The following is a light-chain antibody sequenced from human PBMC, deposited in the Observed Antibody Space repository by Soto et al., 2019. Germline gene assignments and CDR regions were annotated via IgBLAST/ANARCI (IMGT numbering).Light chain of an antibody. CDR2: AAS. V-gene: IGKV3-20*01. J-gene: IGKJ5*01. CDR1: QSVSSTY. CDR3: QQSSSSPIT. Sequence: EIVLTQSPGTLSLSPGERATLSCRASQSVSSTYLAWYRQKPGQAPRLLMYAASSRANGIPDRFSGSGSGTDFTLTITKLVPEDFAVYYCQQSSSSPITFGQGTRLDIK.